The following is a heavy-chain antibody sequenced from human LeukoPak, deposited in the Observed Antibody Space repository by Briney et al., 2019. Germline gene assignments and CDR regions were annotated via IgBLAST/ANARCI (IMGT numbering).Heavy chain of an antibody. CDR2: IIPIFGTA. V-gene: IGHV1-69*13. J-gene: IGHJ4*02. CDR1: GGTFSSYA. Sequence: SVKVSCKASGGTFSSYAISWVRQAPGQGLEWMGGIIPIFGTANYAQKFQGRVTITADESTSTAYMELSSLRSEDTAVYYCARAVYDYVWGSLRYFDYWGQGTLVTVSS. CDR3: ARAVYDYVWGSLRYFDY. D-gene: IGHD3-16*01.